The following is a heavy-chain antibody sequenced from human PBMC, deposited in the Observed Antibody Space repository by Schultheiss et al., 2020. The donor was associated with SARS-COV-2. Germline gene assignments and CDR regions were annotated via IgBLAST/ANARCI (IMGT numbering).Heavy chain of an antibody. D-gene: IGHD5-12*01. CDR1: GYTFTSYG. CDR3: ARVRGGYDWGRGNYYYYGMDV. V-gene: IGHV1-18*01. CDR2: ISAYNGNT. J-gene: IGHJ6*02. Sequence: ASVKVSCKASGYTFTSYGISWVRQAPGQGLEWMGWISAYNGNTNYAQKLQGRVTMTTDTSTSTAYMELRSLRSDDTAVYYCARVRGGYDWGRGNYYYYGMDVWGQGTTVTVSS.